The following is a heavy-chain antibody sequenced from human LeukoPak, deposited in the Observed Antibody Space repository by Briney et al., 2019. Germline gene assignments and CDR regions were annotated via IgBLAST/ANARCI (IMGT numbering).Heavy chain of an antibody. D-gene: IGHD6-19*01. CDR1: GYSFIGYY. J-gene: IGHJ3*02. Sequence: ASVKVSCKASGYSFIGYYIHWVRQAPGQGLEWMGSVNPNSGVTDYAQKFQGRITMTRDTSISTAYMELSRLRSDDTAVYYCARGRSSSSGWYDTVAFDIWGQGTMVTVSS. CDR3: ARGRSSSSGWYDTVAFDI. V-gene: IGHV1-2*02. CDR2: VNPNSGVT.